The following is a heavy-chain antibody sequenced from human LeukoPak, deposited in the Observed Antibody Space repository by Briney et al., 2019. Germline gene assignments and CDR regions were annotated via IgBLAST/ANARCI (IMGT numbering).Heavy chain of an antibody. CDR1: GYTFASYA. CDR2: INTNTGNP. CDR3: ARERQGYYDFWSAYYYYYMDV. V-gene: IGHV7-4-1*02. J-gene: IGHJ6*03. Sequence: ASVKVSCKASGYTFASYAMNWVRQAHGQGLEWMGWINTNTGNPTYAQGFTGRFVFSLDTSVSTAYLQISSLKAEDTAVYYCARERQGYYDFWSAYYYYYMDVWGKGTTVTVSS. D-gene: IGHD3-3*01.